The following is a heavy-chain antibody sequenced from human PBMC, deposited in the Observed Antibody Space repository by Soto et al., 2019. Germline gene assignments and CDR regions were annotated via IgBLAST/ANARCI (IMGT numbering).Heavy chain of an antibody. CDR1: GFSLSTSGVG. J-gene: IGHJ4*02. D-gene: IGHD4-17*01. Sequence: QITLKESGPTLVKPTQTLTLTCTFSGFSLSTSGVGVGWVRQPPGKDLEWLALIHWDDDKRYSPSLKSRLTISKDASKNQVVLTMTNMDPVDTATYYCAHTGDYFAFVGYRGQGTLVTVSS. CDR2: IHWDDDK. V-gene: IGHV2-5*02. CDR3: AHTGDYFAFVGY.